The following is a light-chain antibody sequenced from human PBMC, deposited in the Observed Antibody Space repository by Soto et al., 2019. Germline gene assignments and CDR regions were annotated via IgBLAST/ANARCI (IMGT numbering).Light chain of an antibody. CDR1: QSVSSSY. J-gene: IGKJ2*01. Sequence: EIVLTQSPGTLYFSPGETATLSCRASQSVSSSYLAWYQQKPGQAPRLLIYGASGRATGIPDRFSGSGSGTDFTLTISRLEPEDFAVYYCQQYGSSPMYTFGQGTKLEIK. CDR3: QQYGSSPMYT. CDR2: GAS. V-gene: IGKV3-20*01.